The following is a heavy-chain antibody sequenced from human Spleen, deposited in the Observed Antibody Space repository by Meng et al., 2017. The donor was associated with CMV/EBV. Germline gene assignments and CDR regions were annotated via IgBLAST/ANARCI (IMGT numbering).Heavy chain of an antibody. CDR3: ARPTYIYGSPHYYDAYPYFFDC. CDR1: GFTFSRYS. D-gene: IGHD5-18*01. CDR2: ISSDGINE. J-gene: IGHJ4*02. V-gene: IGHV3-33*08. Sequence: GESLKISCAASGFTFSRYSMNWVRQAPGKGLVWVASISSDGINEYYTDSVKGRFTISRDNSKNTLYLQMSSLRAEDTAVYYCARPTYIYGSPHYYDAYPYFFDCWGQGTLVTVSS.